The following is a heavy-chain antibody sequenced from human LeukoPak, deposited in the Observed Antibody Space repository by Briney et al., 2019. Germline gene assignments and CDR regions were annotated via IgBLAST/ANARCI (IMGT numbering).Heavy chain of an antibody. CDR2: ISVYRGNT. D-gene: IGHD3-22*01. CDR3: ARSKSNYDNSGYIPLDY. J-gene: IGHJ4*02. V-gene: IGHV1-18*01. Sequence: VASVKVSCKASGYTFSTYAITWVRQAPGQGLEWIGWISVYRGNTKFAQSFQGRVAMTTDTSTTTAYMELTSLRSDDTAVYFCARSKSNYDNSGYIPLDYWGQGTLVTVSS. CDR1: GYTFSTYA.